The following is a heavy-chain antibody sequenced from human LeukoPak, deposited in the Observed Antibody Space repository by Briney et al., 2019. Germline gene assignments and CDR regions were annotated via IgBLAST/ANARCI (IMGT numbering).Heavy chain of an antibody. CDR3: AKDAPKWLAPDY. CDR1: GFTFSSYG. D-gene: IGHD6-19*01. Sequence: GGSLRLSCAASGFTFSSYGMHWVRQAPGKGLEWVAFIRYDGSNKYYADSVKGRFTISRDNSKNTLYLQMNSLRAEDTAVYYCAKDAPKWLAPDYWGQGTLVTVSS. J-gene: IGHJ4*02. V-gene: IGHV3-30*02. CDR2: IRYDGSNK.